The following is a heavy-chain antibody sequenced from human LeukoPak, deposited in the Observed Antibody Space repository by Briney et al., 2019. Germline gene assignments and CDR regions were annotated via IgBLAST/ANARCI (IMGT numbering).Heavy chain of an antibody. CDR2: ISSSSSYI. J-gene: IGHJ4*02. D-gene: IGHD3-9*01. CDR1: GSTFSSYS. Sequence: GGSLRLSCAASGSTFSSYSMNWVRQAPGKGLEWVSSISSSSSYIYYADSVKGRFTISRDNAKNSLYLQMNSLRAEDTAVYYCARDPDRCDILTGYYSNWGQGTLVTVSS. CDR3: ARDPDRCDILTGYYSN. V-gene: IGHV3-21*01.